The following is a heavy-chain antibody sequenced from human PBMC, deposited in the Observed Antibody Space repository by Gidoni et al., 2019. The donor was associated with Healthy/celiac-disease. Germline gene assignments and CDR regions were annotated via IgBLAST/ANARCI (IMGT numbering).Heavy chain of an antibody. CDR3: ARGWDCSGGSCYVNWFDP. CDR1: GYTFPSYA. D-gene: IGHD2-15*01. Sequence: QVQLVQSGAEVKKPGASVKVSCKAYGYTFPSYAINWVRQATGQGLEWIGWMNPNSGNTGYAQKFPGRVTMTRNTSISTAYMELSSLRSEDTAVYYCARGWDCSGGSCYVNWFDPWGQGTLVTVSS. CDR2: MNPNSGNT. V-gene: IGHV1-8*01. J-gene: IGHJ5*02.